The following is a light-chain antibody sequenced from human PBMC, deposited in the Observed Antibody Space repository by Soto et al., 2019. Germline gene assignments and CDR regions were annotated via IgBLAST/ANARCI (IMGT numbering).Light chain of an antibody. CDR1: QSVSTN. Sequence: EIVMTQSPATLSVSPGERATLSCRASQSVSTNLVWYQQKPGQAPRLLIYGASTRATGVPGRFSGTGSGTGVTPTISSLQSEDSAVYYCQQYNHWWTFGQGTKVEI. V-gene: IGKV3-15*01. J-gene: IGKJ1*01. CDR3: QQYNHWWT. CDR2: GAS.